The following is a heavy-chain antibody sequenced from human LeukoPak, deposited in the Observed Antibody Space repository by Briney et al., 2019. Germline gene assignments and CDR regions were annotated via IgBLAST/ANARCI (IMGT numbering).Heavy chain of an antibody. J-gene: IGHJ3*02. CDR2: INPNTGDR. Sequence: ASVKVSCKASGYTFNGYYMRWVRQAPGQGLEWMGWINPNTGDRNYAQKFQGRVTMTRDTSISTAYMELSRLRSDDTAVYYCARSRMSDAFDIWGQGTTVTVSS. CDR1: GYTFNGYY. D-gene: IGHD2/OR15-2a*01. CDR3: ARSRMSDAFDI. V-gene: IGHV1-2*02.